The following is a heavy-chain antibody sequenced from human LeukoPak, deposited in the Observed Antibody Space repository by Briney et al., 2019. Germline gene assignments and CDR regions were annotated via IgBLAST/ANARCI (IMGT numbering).Heavy chain of an antibody. V-gene: IGHV4-59*01. CDR3: ARGPIVATKALNYYFDY. CDR1: GGSISSYY. J-gene: IGHJ4*02. Sequence: SETLSLTCTVSGGSISSYYWSWIRQPPGKGLKWIGYIYYSGSTNYNPSLKSRVTISVDTSKNQFSLKLSSVTAADTAVYYCARGPIVATKALNYYFDYWGQGTLVTVSS. D-gene: IGHD5-12*01. CDR2: IYYSGST.